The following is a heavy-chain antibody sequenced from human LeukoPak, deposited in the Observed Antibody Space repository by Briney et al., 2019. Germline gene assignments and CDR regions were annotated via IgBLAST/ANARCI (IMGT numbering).Heavy chain of an antibody. J-gene: IGHJ3*02. D-gene: IGHD3-10*02. V-gene: IGHV3-48*01. CDR3: ARDVRGAFDI. Sequence: GGSLRLSCAASGFTFSSYSMNWVSQAPGKGLEWVSYISSSSTIYYADSVRGRFTISRDNAKNSLYLQMNSLRAEDTAVYYCARDVRGAFDIWGQGTMVTVSS. CDR1: GFTFSSYS. CDR2: ISSSSTI.